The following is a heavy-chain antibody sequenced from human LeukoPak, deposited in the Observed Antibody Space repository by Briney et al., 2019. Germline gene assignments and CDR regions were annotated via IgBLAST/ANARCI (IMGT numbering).Heavy chain of an antibody. V-gene: IGHV4-61*01. Sequence: PSETLSLTCTVSGDSISTSNSYWSWIRQPPGKGLEWIGYIYYSGSTNYNPSLKSRVTISVDTSKNQFSLKLSSVTAADTAVYYCARASGYDFWSGQRYLNWFDPWGQGTLVTVSS. CDR3: ARASGYDFWSGQRYLNWFDP. CDR2: IYYSGST. J-gene: IGHJ5*02. D-gene: IGHD3-3*01. CDR1: GDSISTSNSY.